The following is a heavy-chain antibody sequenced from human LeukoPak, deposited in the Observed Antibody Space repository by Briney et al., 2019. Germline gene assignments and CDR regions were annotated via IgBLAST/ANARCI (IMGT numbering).Heavy chain of an antibody. CDR3: ARERGNWNDGLDF. Sequence: GESLRLSCAASGFTFSDYKMNWVRQAPGKGLEYVSSITNGRINTYYADSVRGRFTISRDNAKNSLFLQMNSLGAEDTAVYFCARERGNWNDGLDFWGRGTLVTVSS. D-gene: IGHD1-1*01. V-gene: IGHV3-21*01. CDR2: ITNGRINT. CDR1: GFTFSDYK. J-gene: IGHJ2*01.